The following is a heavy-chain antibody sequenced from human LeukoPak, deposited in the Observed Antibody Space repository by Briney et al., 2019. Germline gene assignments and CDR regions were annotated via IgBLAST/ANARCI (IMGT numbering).Heavy chain of an antibody. CDR3: ASGRTYCGGDCLPSDAFDI. CDR2: INPNSGGT. V-gene: IGHV1-2*02. D-gene: IGHD2-21*01. J-gene: IGHJ3*02. Sequence: ASVKVSCKASGYTFTGYYMHWVRQAPGQGLEWMGWINPNSGGTNYAQKFQGRVTMTRDTSISTACMELSRLRSDDTAVYYCASGRTYCGGDCLPSDAFDIWGQGTMVTVSS. CDR1: GYTFTGYY.